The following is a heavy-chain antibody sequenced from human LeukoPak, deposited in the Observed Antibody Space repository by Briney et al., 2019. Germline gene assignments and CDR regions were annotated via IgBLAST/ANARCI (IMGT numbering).Heavy chain of an antibody. J-gene: IGHJ6*02. Sequence: GGSLRLSCAASEFTFSSYAMSWVRQAPGKGLEWVSVIESGGSTYYADSVKGRFTVSRDNFQNTLYLQMNSLRAEDTAVYYCARVGSYYDMDVWGQGTTVTVSS. CDR3: ARVGSYYDMDV. V-gene: IGHV3-53*01. CDR1: EFTFSSYA. CDR2: IESGGST. D-gene: IGHD3-10*01.